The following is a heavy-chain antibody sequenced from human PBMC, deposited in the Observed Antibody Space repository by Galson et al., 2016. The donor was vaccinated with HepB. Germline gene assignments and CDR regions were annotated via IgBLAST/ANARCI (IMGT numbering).Heavy chain of an antibody. CDR1: GESFSDYF. CDR3: ARDSQFYIDY. CDR2: ISHNGSA. Sequence: SETLSLTCAVYGESFSDYFWSWIRQTPGRGLEWIGDISHNGSANYNPSLKSRVAISVDSSKKQFSLRLNSVTAADTAVYFCARDSQFYIDYWGQGTLVTVSS. D-gene: IGHD2-21*01. V-gene: IGHV4-34*01. J-gene: IGHJ4*02.